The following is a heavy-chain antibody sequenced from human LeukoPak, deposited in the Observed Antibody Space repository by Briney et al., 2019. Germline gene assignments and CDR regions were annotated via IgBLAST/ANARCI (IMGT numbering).Heavy chain of an antibody. CDR2: INQDGSEK. J-gene: IGHJ3*01. Sequence: GGSLRLFCATSELTFSRYSMYWVRQAPGKGLECVANINQDGSEKYYVDSVKGRFTISRDNAKNSLYLQMNSLRAEDTAVYYCAGGSSGLWGQGTMVTVSS. D-gene: IGHD3-22*01. CDR1: ELTFSRYS. V-gene: IGHV3-7*01. CDR3: AGGSSGL.